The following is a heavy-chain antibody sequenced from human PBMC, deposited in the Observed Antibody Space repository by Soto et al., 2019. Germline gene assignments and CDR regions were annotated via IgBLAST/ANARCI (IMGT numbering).Heavy chain of an antibody. CDR1: GFTFDDYA. V-gene: IGHV3-9*01. D-gene: IGHD6-19*01. J-gene: IGHJ2*01. CDR3: AKDTRAGDWYFDL. Sequence: DVQLVESGGGLVQPGRSLRLSCAASGFTFDDYAMHWVRQAPGKGLEWVSGISWNSGSIGYADSVKGRFTISRDNAKNSLYLQMYSLRAEDTALYYCAKDTRAGDWYFDLWGRGTLVTVSS. CDR2: ISWNSGSI.